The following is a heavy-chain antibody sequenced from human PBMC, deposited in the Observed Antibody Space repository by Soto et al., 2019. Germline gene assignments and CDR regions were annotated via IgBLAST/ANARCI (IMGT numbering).Heavy chain of an antibody. V-gene: IGHV1-18*04. CDR1: GYRFSTYG. Sequence: ASVKVSCKASGYRFSTYGINWVRQAPGQGLEWMGWTSTNNDDRNYAQKFQGRVTFTTDTSTSTAYMELRSLTSADTAVYFCAAGEASSRNLAPYYLNFWGQGTLVTVSS. CDR2: TSTNNDDR. J-gene: IGHJ4*02. CDR3: AAGEASSRNLAPYYLNF. D-gene: IGHD6-13*01.